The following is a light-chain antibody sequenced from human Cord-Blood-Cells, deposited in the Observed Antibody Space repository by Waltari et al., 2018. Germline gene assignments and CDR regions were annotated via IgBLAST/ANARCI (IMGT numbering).Light chain of an antibody. CDR2: GTN. J-gene: IGLJ3*02. V-gene: IGLV8-61*01. CDR1: SGSVSTSYY. CDR3: VLYMGSGIWV. Sequence: QTVVTQEPSFSVSPGGTVTLTCGLSSGSVSTSYYPSWYQQTPGQAPRTLIDGTNTRSSGVPDRFSGAILGNKAALTITGAQADDESDYYCVLYMGSGIWVFGGGTKLTVL.